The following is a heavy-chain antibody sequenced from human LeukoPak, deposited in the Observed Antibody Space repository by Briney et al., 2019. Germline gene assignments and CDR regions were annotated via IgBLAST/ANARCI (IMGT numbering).Heavy chain of an antibody. CDR1: SGAISTSHW. CDR2: IYGSGNT. J-gene: IGHJ4*02. Sequence: PSETLALTCTVSSGAISTSHWLSWVRQPPGKGLEWIGEIYGSGNTNYNPSLKSRVTMSVDKTRIHLSLKLHSVTAADTAVYYCARGFGRELFDYWGQGTLVTVSS. CDR3: ARGFGRELFDY. V-gene: IGHV4-4*02. D-gene: IGHD1-7*01.